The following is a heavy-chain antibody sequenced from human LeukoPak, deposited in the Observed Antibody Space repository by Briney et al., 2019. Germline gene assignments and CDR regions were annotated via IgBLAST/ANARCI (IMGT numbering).Heavy chain of an antibody. Sequence: GGSLRFSCAASGFTCDDYAMGWARQAPGEGLEWVSGINWNGGDTGYADSVKGRFTISRDNAKNSLYLQMNSLRAEDTAWYYCARLPATTQLFDYWGQGTLVTVSS. CDR2: INWNGGDT. CDR3: ARLPATTQLFDY. J-gene: IGHJ4*02. D-gene: IGHD1-7*01. V-gene: IGHV3-20*04. CDR1: GFTCDDYA.